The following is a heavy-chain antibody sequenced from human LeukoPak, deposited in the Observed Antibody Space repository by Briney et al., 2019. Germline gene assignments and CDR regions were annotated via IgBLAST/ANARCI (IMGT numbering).Heavy chain of an antibody. CDR2: IYPSGGST. V-gene: IGHV1-46*01. CDR3: ARAKGPQPFDY. D-gene: IGHD1-14*01. Sequence: ASVKVSCKASGYTFTSFGISWVRQAPGQGLEWMGIIYPSGGSTSYAQKFQGRVTMTRDTSMSTVYMELSSLRSEDTAVYYCARAKGPQPFDYWGQGTLVTVSS. CDR1: GYTFTSFG. J-gene: IGHJ4*02.